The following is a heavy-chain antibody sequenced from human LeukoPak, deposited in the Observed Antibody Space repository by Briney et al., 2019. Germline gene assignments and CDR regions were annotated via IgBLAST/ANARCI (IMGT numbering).Heavy chain of an antibody. CDR1: GGSISSSSYY. J-gene: IGHJ4*02. CDR2: IHYSGST. Sequence: SETLSLTCIVSGGSISSSSYYWGWIRQPPGKGLEWIGSIHYSGSTYYNPSLKSRVTISVDTSKNQFSLKLSSVTAADTAVYYCARGVVGATSGPAYSHWGQGTLVTVSS. V-gene: IGHV4-39*07. D-gene: IGHD1-26*01. CDR3: ARGVVGATSGPAYSH.